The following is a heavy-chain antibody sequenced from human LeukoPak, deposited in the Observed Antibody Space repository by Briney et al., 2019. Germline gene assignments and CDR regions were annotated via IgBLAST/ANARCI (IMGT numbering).Heavy chain of an antibody. D-gene: IGHD3/OR15-3a*01. CDR1: GYSFSNYW. J-gene: IGHJ4*02. CDR2: IYPGNSDA. V-gene: IGHV5-51*01. CDR3: AILEFCTADRCFSPVDY. Sequence: GESLKISCEGSGYSFSNYWIGWVRQMPGKGLEWMGIIYPGNSDARYSPSFQGQVTISVDKSISTAYLQWSSLKASDTSMYYCAILEFCTADRCFSPVDYWGQGTLVTVSS.